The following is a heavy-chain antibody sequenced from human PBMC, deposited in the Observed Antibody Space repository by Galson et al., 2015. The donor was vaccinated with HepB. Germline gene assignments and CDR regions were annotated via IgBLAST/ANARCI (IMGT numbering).Heavy chain of an antibody. D-gene: IGHD5-18*01. CDR2: IKPGDSDT. CDR3: ARLTQLWSPFDY. V-gene: IGHV5-51*03. J-gene: IGHJ4*02. CDR1: GYSFTSYW. Sequence: QSGAEVEKPGESLKISCMGPGYSFTSYWICWGRQMPGKALVRKGFIKPGDSDTRYSPSFQGQVTISADKSISTAYLPWSSLKASDTAMYYCARLTQLWSPFDYWGQGTLVTVSS.